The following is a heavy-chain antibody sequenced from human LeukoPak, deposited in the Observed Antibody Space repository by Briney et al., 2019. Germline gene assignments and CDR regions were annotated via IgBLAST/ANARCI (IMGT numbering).Heavy chain of an antibody. CDR1: KFTFSDYS. CDR3: TTPEVDTDY. J-gene: IGHJ4*02. D-gene: IGHD5-18*01. Sequence: GGSLRLSCAASKFTFSDYSMSWVRQAPGKGLEWVGRIKSKTDGGTTDYAAPVKGRFTISRDDSKNTLYLQMNSLKTEDTAVYYCTTPEVDTDYWGQGTLVTVSS. CDR2: IKSKTDGGTT. V-gene: IGHV3-15*01.